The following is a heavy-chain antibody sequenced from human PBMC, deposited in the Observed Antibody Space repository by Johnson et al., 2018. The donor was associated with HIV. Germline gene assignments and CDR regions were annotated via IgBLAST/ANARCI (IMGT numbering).Heavy chain of an antibody. D-gene: IGHD3-22*01. CDR1: GFTFSNCA. CDR2: VSGGGGIT. CDR3: AKRLGFDNRGDQFDI. Sequence: EVQLVESGGGVVQPGRSLRLSCVASGFTFSNCAMNWVRQAPGKGLEWVATVSGGGGITYYADSVKGRFSISRDNSNNTLSLQMDSLRVEDTAVYYCAKRLGFDNRGDQFDIWGQGAMVTVSS. J-gene: IGHJ3*02. V-gene: IGHV3-23*04.